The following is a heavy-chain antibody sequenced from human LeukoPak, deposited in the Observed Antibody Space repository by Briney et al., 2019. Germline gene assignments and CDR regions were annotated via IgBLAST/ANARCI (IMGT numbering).Heavy chain of an antibody. V-gene: IGHV3-23*01. CDR2: ISGSGGST. J-gene: IGHJ6*04. Sequence: GGSLRLSCAASGFTFSSYAMSWVRQAPGKGLEWVSAISGSGGSTYCADSVKGRFTISRDNSKNTLYLQMNSLRAEDTVVYYCAKDQQQLVLHYYYYYGMDVWGKGTTVTVSS. D-gene: IGHD6-13*01. CDR1: GFTFSSYA. CDR3: AKDQQQLVLHYYYYYGMDV.